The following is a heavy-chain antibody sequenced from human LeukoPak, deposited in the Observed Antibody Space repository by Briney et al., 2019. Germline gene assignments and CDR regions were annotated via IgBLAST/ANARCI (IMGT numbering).Heavy chain of an antibody. V-gene: IGHV3-30*18. D-gene: IGHD5-18*01. Sequence: GRSLRLSCAAPGFTFSNYGMHWVRQAPGKGLEWVAVISYDGSNKYYADSVKGRFTISRDNSKNTLYLQMNSLRAEDTAVYYCAKVIAPWIQLWLIDYWGQGTLVTVSS. J-gene: IGHJ4*02. CDR2: ISYDGSNK. CDR3: AKVIAPWIQLWLIDY. CDR1: GFTFSNYG.